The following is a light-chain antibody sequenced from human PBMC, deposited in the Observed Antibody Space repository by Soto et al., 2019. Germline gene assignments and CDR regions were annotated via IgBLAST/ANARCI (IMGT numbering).Light chain of an antibody. V-gene: IGKV3-11*01. CDR1: QSVSSY. CDR3: QQRSNWQGAT. Sequence: EIVVTQSPATLSLSPGERATRSCRASQSVSSYLAWYQQKPGQAPRLLIYDASNRATGIPARFSGSGSGTDFTLTISSLEPEDFAVYYCQQRSNWQGATFGGGTKVDI. J-gene: IGKJ4*01. CDR2: DAS.